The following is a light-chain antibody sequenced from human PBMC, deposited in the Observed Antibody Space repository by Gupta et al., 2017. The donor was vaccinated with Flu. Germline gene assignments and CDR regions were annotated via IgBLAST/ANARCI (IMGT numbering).Light chain of an antibody. Sequence: GDRATLSCRASQSVSSDLAWYQQKPGQAPRLLIYGASTRATGIPARFSGSGSGTEFTLTISSLQSEDFAVYFCQQYNDWPYTFGQGTKLEIK. V-gene: IGKV3-15*01. CDR3: QQYNDWPYT. CDR2: GAS. CDR1: QSVSSD. J-gene: IGKJ2*01.